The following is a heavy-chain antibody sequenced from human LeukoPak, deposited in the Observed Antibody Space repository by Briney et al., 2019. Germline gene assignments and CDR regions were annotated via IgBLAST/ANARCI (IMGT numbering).Heavy chain of an antibody. D-gene: IGHD3-3*02. V-gene: IGHV3-66*01. CDR3: ARGTGLPGIIAGLMGFDY. J-gene: IGHJ4*02. Sequence: GGSLRLSCAASGFTVSSNYMSWVRQAPGKGLEWVSVIYSGGSTYYADSVKGRFTISRDSSKNTLYLQMNSLRAEDTAVYYCARGTGLPGIIAGLMGFDYWGQGTLVIVSS. CDR2: IYSGGST. CDR1: GFTVSSNY.